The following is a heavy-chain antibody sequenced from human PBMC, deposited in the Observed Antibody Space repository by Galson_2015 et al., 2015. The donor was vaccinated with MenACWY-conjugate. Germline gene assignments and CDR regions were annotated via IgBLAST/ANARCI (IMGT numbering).Heavy chain of an antibody. CDR3: ARGGATGGAFRY. J-gene: IGHJ4*02. D-gene: IGHD2-21*01. CDR1: GFTFSSYW. Sequence: SLRLSCAASGFTFSSYWMSWVRQAPGKGLECVSNINQDGSEKYYADSVKGRFTISRDNAQNSLYLQINSLRAEDTAVYYCARGGATGGAFRYWGQGTLVTVSS. CDR2: INQDGSEK. V-gene: IGHV3-7*03.